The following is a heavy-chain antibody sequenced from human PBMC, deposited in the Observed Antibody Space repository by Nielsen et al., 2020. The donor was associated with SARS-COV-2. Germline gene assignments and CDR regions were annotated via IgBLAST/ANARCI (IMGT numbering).Heavy chain of an antibody. CDR3: ARGKAQYSYGVPFDY. CDR1: GFTFSSYW. Sequence: GESLKISCAASGFTFSSYWMSWVRQAPGKGLEWVANIKQDGSEKYYVDSVKGRFTISRDNAKNSLYLQMNSLRAEDTAVYYCARGKAQYSYGVPFDYWGQGTLVTVS. J-gene: IGHJ4*02. D-gene: IGHD5-18*01. V-gene: IGHV3-7*03. CDR2: IKQDGSEK.